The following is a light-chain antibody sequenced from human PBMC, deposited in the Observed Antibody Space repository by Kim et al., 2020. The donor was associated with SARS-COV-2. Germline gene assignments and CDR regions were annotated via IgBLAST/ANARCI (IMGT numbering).Light chain of an antibody. V-gene: IGLV1-51*01. CDR1: SSNIGKHY. J-gene: IGLJ3*02. Sequence: GQRGTISGSGSSSNIGKHYVSWYQQFPGTAPTLLIYDDTKRPSGIPDRISGSKSGTSTTLGITGLQTGDEADYYCGTWDSSLSVWLFGGGTQLTVL. CDR2: DDT. CDR3: GTWDSSLSVWL.